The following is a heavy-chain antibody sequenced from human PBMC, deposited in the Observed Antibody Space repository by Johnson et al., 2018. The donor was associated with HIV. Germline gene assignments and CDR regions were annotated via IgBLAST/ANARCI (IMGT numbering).Heavy chain of an antibody. D-gene: IGHD3-22*01. Sequence: VQLVESGGSVVRRGGSLRLSCAASGFTFSNYAMSWVRQAPGKGLQWVSKISGNGGSTYYADSVKGRFTISRDNSKNTLYLQMNSLRADDTAVYYCAKDKSGRYYDSSGYSLDDAFDIWGQGTMVTVSS. CDR3: AKDKSGRYYDSSGYSLDDAFDI. V-gene: IGHV3-23*04. CDR2: ISGNGGST. CDR1: GFTFSNYA. J-gene: IGHJ3*02.